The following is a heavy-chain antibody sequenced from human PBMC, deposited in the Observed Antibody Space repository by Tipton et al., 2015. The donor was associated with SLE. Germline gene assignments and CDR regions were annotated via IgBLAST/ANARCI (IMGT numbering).Heavy chain of an antibody. CDR1: GFTFSSYS. Sequence: SLRLSCAASGFTFSSYSMNWVRQAPGKGLEWVSSISSSSSYIYYADSVKGRFTISRDNAKNSLYLQMNSLRAEDTAVYYCARAPWTDGMDVWGQGTTVTVSS. V-gene: IGHV3-21*01. CDR2: ISSSSSYI. D-gene: IGHD3/OR15-3a*01. CDR3: ARAPWTDGMDV. J-gene: IGHJ6*02.